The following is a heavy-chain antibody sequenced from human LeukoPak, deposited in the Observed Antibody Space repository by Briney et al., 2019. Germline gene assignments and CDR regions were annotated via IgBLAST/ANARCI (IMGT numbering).Heavy chain of an antibody. CDR2: IIPILGIA. Sequence: SVKVSCKASGGTFSSYAISWVRQAPGQGLEWMGRIIPILGIANYAQKFQGRVTITADKSTSTAYMELSSLRSEDTAVYYCATLKAHYDFWSGYDYYGMDVRGQGTTVTVSS. J-gene: IGHJ6*02. CDR3: ATLKAHYDFWSGYDYYGMDV. V-gene: IGHV1-69*04. CDR1: GGTFSSYA. D-gene: IGHD3-3*01.